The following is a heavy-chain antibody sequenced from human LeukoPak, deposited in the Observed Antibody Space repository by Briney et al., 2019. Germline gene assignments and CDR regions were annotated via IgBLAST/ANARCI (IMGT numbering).Heavy chain of an antibody. CDR1: GGSISSSSYY. V-gene: IGHV4-39*07. CDR3: ARAYSSSWDWFDP. Sequence: PSETLSLTCTVSGGSISSSSYYWGWIRQPPGKGLEWIGSIYYSGSTYYNPSLKSRVTISVDTSKNQFSLKLSSVTAADTAVYYCARAYSSSWDWFDPWGQGTLVTVSS. D-gene: IGHD6-13*01. J-gene: IGHJ5*02. CDR2: IYYSGST.